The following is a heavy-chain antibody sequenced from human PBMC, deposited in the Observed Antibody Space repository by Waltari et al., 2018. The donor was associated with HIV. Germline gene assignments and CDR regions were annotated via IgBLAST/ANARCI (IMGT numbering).Heavy chain of an antibody. Sequence: QVQLVQSGAEVKKPGASVKVSCKVSGYTLTELSMHWVRQAPGKGLEWMGGFDPEDGETIYAQKFQGRVTMTEGTSTDTAYMELSSLRSEDTAVYYCATDLYNYYGSGSSGYWGQGTLVTVSS. CDR1: GYTLTELS. D-gene: IGHD3-10*01. V-gene: IGHV1-24*01. CDR3: ATDLYNYYGSGSSGY. CDR2: FDPEDGET. J-gene: IGHJ4*02.